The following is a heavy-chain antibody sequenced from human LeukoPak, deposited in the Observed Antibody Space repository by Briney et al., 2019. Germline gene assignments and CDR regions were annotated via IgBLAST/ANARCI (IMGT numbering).Heavy chain of an antibody. D-gene: IGHD6-19*01. CDR1: GDSLSSHY. Sequence: SETLSLTCTVSGDSLSSHYWSWIRQPPGKGLEWIGYIYGSESTHYDPSLRSRVIISEDTSKNQFSLKLTSVIAADTAVYYCARNVGWYSHDSWGQGTLVTVSS. CDR3: ARNVGWYSHDS. V-gene: IGHV4-59*08. CDR2: IYGSEST. J-gene: IGHJ4*02.